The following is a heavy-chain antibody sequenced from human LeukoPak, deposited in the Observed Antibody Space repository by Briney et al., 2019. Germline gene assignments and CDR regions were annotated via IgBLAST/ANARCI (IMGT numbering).Heavy chain of an antibody. V-gene: IGHV4-34*01. D-gene: IGHD2-15*01. CDR1: GGSFSGYH. Sequence: SETLSLTCAVYGGSFSGYHWSWIRQPPGKGLEWIGEINHSGSTNYNPSLKSRVTISVDTSKNQFSLKLSSVTAADTAVYYCARRPGYCSGGSGEDYWGQGTLVTVSS. CDR2: INHSGST. J-gene: IGHJ4*02. CDR3: ARRPGYCSGGSGEDY.